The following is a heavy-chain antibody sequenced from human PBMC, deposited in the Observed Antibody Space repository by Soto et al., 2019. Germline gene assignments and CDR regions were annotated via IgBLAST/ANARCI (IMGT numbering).Heavy chain of an antibody. CDR1: GFTFSSYW. Sequence: EVQLVESGGDLVQPGGSLRLSCAASGFTFSSYWMHWVRQAPGRGLLWVSRINEDGSSTSYADSVKGRFTISRDNAKNTLYLQMKSLRAEDTAVHYCVREDVAMATNDYWGQGTRVTVSS. V-gene: IGHV3-74*01. J-gene: IGHJ4*02. CDR2: INEDGSST. D-gene: IGHD5-12*01. CDR3: VREDVAMATNDY.